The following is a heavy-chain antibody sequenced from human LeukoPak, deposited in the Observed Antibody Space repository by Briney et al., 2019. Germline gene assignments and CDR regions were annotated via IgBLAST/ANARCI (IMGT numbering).Heavy chain of an antibody. CDR1: GYTFTGYY. CDR2: INPNSGGT. J-gene: IGHJ4*02. CDR3: ARLRDDYVWGSYRYLDY. D-gene: IGHD3-16*02. Sequence: ASVKVSCKASGYTFTGYYMHWVRQAPGQGLEWMGWINPNSGGTNYAQKFQGRVTMTRDTSISTAYMELSRLRSDDTAVYYCARLRDDYVWGSYRYLDYWGQGTQVTVSS. V-gene: IGHV1-2*02.